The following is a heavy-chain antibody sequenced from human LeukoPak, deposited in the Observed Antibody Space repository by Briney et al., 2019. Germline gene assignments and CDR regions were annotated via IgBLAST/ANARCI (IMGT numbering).Heavy chain of an antibody. J-gene: IGHJ6*03. CDR3: ARDIEDIVVVPAAYYYYYYMDV. V-gene: IGHV3-20*04. D-gene: IGHD2-2*01. CDR2: ISCSGGST. CDR1: GFTFDGYA. Sequence: GGSLRLSCAASGFTFDGYAMSGVRQAPGKGLEWVSGISCSGGSTGYADSVKGRFTISRDNAKNSLYLQMNSLRAEDTALYYCARDIEDIVVVPAAYYYYYYMDVWGKGTTVTVSS.